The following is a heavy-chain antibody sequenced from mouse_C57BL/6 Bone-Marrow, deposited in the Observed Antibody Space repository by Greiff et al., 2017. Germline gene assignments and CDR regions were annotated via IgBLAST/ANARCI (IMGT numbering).Heavy chain of an antibody. CDR2: IYPGDGDT. CDR3: ARGYYSNLTDY. CDR1: GYAFSSSW. Sequence: VQLQQSGPELVKPGASVKISCKASGYAFSSSWMNWVKQRPGKGLEWIGRIYPGDGDTNYNGKFKGKATLTADKSSSTAYMQLSSLTSEDSAVYFCARGYYSNLTDYWGQGTTLTVSS. J-gene: IGHJ2*01. V-gene: IGHV1-82*01. D-gene: IGHD2-5*01.